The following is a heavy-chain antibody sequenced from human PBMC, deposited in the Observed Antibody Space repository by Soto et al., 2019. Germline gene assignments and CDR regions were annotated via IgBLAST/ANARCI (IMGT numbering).Heavy chain of an antibody. CDR3: AKDMNDYGDYVPRPYGMDV. CDR2: ISWNSGSI. V-gene: IGHV3-9*01. J-gene: IGHJ6*02. D-gene: IGHD4-17*01. CDR1: GFTFDDYA. Sequence: GGSLRLSCAASGFTFDDYAMHWVRQAPGKGLEWVSGISWNSGSIGYADSVKGRFNISRDNAKNSLYLQMNSLRAEDTALYYCAKDMNDYGDYVPRPYGMDVWGQGTTVTVSS.